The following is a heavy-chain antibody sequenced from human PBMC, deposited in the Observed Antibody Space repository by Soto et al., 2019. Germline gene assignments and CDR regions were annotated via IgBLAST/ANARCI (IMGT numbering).Heavy chain of an antibody. CDR3: VKDRDSNSWPSRDV. V-gene: IGHV1-18*01. D-gene: IGHD3-22*01. CDR2: ISPKSGSK. Sequence: ASVKVSCKTSCYTFTRHGISWVRQAPGQGLEWMGWISPKSGSKKYAQKFQGRVIMTTDTSTSTAYMELRSLRRDDTAVYYCVKDRDSNSWPSRDVWGPGTTVTVSS. CDR1: CYTFTRHG. J-gene: IGHJ6*02.